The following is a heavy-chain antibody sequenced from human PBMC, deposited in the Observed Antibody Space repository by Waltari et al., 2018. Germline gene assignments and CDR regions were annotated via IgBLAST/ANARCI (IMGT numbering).Heavy chain of an antibody. V-gene: IGHV4-34*01. Sequence: QVQLQQWGAGLLKPSETLSLTCAVYGGSFSGYYWSWLRQPPGKGLEWIGEINQSGSTNYNPSLKSRVTISVDTSKNQFSLKLSSVTAADTAVYYCARGVPIAARSGKFDYWGQGTLVTVSS. D-gene: IGHD6-6*01. CDR2: INQSGST. CDR1: GGSFSGYY. J-gene: IGHJ4*02. CDR3: ARGVPIAARSGKFDY.